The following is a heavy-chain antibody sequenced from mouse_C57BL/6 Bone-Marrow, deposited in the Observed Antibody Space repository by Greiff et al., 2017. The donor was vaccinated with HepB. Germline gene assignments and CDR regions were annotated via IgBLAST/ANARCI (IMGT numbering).Heavy chain of an antibody. D-gene: IGHD1-1*01. J-gene: IGHJ3*01. Sequence: EVQLVESGGGLVKPGGSLKLSCAASGFTFSDYGMHWVRQAPEKGLEWVAYISSGSSTIYYADTVKGRFTISRDNAKNTLFLQMTSLRSEDTAMYYCAINYGSSYILAYWGQGTLVTVSA. CDR1: GFTFSDYG. V-gene: IGHV5-17*01. CDR2: ISSGSSTI. CDR3: AINYGSSYILAY.